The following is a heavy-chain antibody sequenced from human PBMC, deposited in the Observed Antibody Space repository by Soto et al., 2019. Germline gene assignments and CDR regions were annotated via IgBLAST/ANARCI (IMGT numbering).Heavy chain of an antibody. CDR1: GDSISRYY. CDR3: ARDQGGEFLKGSGMDV. CDR2: IYYSGET. V-gene: IGHV4-59*01. D-gene: IGHD3-10*01. Sequence: QVQLQESGPGLVKPSETLSLTCTVSGDSISRYYWSWIRLSPGKGLEWIGYIYYSGETNYNPSVKSRGTISGDRTKNQFSLKLSSVTAADTAVYYCARDQGGEFLKGSGMDVWGQGTTVTVSS. J-gene: IGHJ6*02.